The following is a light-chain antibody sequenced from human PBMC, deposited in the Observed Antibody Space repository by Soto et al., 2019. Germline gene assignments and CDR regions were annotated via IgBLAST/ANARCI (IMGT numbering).Light chain of an antibody. CDR2: TAS. CDR1: QSISSH. J-gene: IGKJ4*01. Sequence: DIRMTQSPSSLSASVGDTVTITCRASQSISSHLNWYQQKPGKAPNLLMYTASNLQSGVPSRFSGSGSGTDFTLTISSLQPEDFATYYCQQVKSYPRTFGGGTKVEIK. CDR3: QQVKSYPRT. V-gene: IGKV1-39*01.